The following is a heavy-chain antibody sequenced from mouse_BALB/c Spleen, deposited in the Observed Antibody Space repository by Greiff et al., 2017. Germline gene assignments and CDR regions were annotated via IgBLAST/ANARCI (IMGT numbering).Heavy chain of an antibody. CDR3: ARGTTVVESAMDY. D-gene: IGHD1-1*01. V-gene: IGHV2-6-7*01. CDR1: GFSLTGYG. CDR2: IWGDGST. J-gene: IGHJ4*01. Sequence: VKLMESGPGLVAPSQSLSITCTVSGFSLTGYGVNWVRQPPGKGLEWLGMIWGDGSTDYNSALNSRLSISKDNSKSQVFLKMNSLQTDDTARYYYARGTTVVESAMDYWGQGTSVTVSS.